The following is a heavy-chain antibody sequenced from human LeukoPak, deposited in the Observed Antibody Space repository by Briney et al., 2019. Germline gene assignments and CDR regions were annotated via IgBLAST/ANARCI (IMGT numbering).Heavy chain of an antibody. Sequence: SQTLSLTCAISGDSVSSNTAAWNWIRQSPSRGLEWLGRTYYRSTWYHDYAVSVKSRITINADTSKNQFSLHLNSVTPDDTAVYYCARDQGDYDAFDIWGQGTWVTVSS. CDR2: TYYRSTWYH. CDR3: ARDQGDYDAFDI. J-gene: IGHJ3*02. V-gene: IGHV6-1*01. CDR1: GDSVSSNTAA. D-gene: IGHD3-16*01.